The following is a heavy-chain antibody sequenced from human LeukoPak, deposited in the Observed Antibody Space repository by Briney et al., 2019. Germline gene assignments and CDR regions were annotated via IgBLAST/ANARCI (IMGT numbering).Heavy chain of an antibody. Sequence: GESLKISCKGSGYSFTSYWIGWVRQMPGKGLEWMGIIYPGDSDTTSFQGQVTISADKSINTAYLQWGSLRASDTAMYYCATSPRYGRGLFEYWGQGTLVTVSS. CDR2: IYPGDSDT. J-gene: IGHJ4*02. D-gene: IGHD6-13*01. CDR3: ATSPRYGRGLFEY. V-gene: IGHV5-51*01. CDR1: GYSFTSYW.